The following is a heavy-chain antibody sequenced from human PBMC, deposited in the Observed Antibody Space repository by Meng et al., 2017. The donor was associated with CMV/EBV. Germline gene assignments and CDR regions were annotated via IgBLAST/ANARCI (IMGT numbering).Heavy chain of an antibody. Sequence: SETLSLTCAVYGGSFSGYYWSWIRQPPGKGLEWNGEINHSGSTNYNPSLKSRVTISVDTSKNQFSLKLSSVTAADTAVYYCARGITTLGWFDPWGQGTLVTVSS. CDR3: ARGITTLGWFDP. J-gene: IGHJ5*02. V-gene: IGHV4-34*01. CDR1: GGSFSGYY. D-gene: IGHD3-10*02. CDR2: INHSGST.